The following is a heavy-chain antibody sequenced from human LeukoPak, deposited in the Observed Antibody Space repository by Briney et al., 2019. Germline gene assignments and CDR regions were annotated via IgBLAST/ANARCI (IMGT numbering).Heavy chain of an antibody. CDR1: GYTFTNYH. Sequence: ASVKVSCKASGYTFTNYHINWVRQTTGQGLEWMGWMNPNNGDSGYAQKFQGRVTITRDTSISTSYMELRSLRSDDTAVYLCARTTSFTAFGYDYWGQGTLVTVSS. CDR2: MNPNNGDS. J-gene: IGHJ4*02. D-gene: IGHD3-10*01. V-gene: IGHV1-8*03. CDR3: ARTTSFTAFGYDY.